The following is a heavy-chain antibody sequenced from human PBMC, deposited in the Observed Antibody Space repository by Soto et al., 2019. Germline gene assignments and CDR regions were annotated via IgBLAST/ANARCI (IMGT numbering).Heavy chain of an antibody. CDR1: GVAVSTYA. CDR3: AKVTKRAAAGRYEYYNYGMDV. V-gene: IGHV3-23*01. CDR2: ISGSGGSS. Sequence: LRLSCAPSGVAVSTYAMTWVRQSPWEGLEWVSVISGSGGSSYYADSVKGRFTISRDNSKNTLFLQMNGLRAEDTAVYYCAKVTKRAAAGRYEYYNYGMDVWGQGTTVTVSS. J-gene: IGHJ6*02. D-gene: IGHD6-13*01.